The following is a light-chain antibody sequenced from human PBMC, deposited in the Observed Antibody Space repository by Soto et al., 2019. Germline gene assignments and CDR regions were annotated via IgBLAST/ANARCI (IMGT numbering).Light chain of an antibody. CDR2: HVT. V-gene: IGLV2-14*01. CDR3: CSYTTSNTFV. CDR1: SSDVGAYNY. Sequence: HSVLTQPASVSGSLLQSITISCSGTSSDVGAYNYVSWYQQYPGKAPKLMIYHVTDRPSGVSNRFSGSKSGNTASLTISGLQAEDEADYYCCSYTTSNTFVFGTGTKVTVL. J-gene: IGLJ1*01.